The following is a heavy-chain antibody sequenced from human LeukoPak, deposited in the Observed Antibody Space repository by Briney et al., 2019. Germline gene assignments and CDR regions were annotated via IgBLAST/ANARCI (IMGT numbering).Heavy chain of an antibody. J-gene: IGHJ4*02. CDR1: GYTFTGYY. D-gene: IGHD3-3*01. CDR3: ARGRVDFWSGYYSSTVFDY. Sequence: ASVKVSCKASGYTFTGYYMHWVRQAPGQGFEWMGWINPNSGDTNYAQKFQGRVTMTRDTSISTAHMELSRLRSDDTAVYYCARGRVDFWSGYYSSTVFDYWGQGTLVTVSS. V-gene: IGHV1-2*02. CDR2: INPNSGDT.